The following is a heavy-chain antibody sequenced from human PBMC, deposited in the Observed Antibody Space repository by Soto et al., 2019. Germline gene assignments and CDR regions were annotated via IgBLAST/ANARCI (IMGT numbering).Heavy chain of an antibody. V-gene: IGHV4-59*01. J-gene: IGHJ5*02. CDR1: GGSISSYY. Sequence: SETLSLTCTVSGGSISSYYWSWIRQPPGKGLEWIGYIYYSGSTNYNPSLKSRVTISVDTSKNQFSLKLSSVTAADTAVYYCAREKGPNYGSWDPRDNWFDPWGQGTLVTVSS. D-gene: IGHD3-10*01. CDR2: IYYSGST. CDR3: AREKGPNYGSWDPRDNWFDP.